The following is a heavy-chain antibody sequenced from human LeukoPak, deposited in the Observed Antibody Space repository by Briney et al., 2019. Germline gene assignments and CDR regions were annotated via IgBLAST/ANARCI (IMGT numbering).Heavy chain of an antibody. CDR2: INPNSGGT. V-gene: IGHV1-2*02. CDR1: GYTFTGYY. J-gene: IGHJ4*02. Sequence: ASVKVSCKASGYTFTGYYMHWVRQAPGQGLEWMGWINPNSGGTNYAQKLQDRLTMTTDTSTSTAYMELRSLRSDDTAVYYCARVDCSSIICYVAPDYWGQGTLVTVSS. CDR3: ARVDCSSIICYVAPDY. D-gene: IGHD2-2*01.